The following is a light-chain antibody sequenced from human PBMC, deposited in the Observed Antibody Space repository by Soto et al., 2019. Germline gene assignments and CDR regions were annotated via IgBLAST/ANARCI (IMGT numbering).Light chain of an antibody. Sequence: EIVMTQSPATLSVSPGERVTLSCRASQSISSNLAWYQQKPGQAPRLVIYGASTRATSIPARFSGSGSGTEFTLTISSLQSEDFAVYYCQQYNDWPTRYTFGQGTRLDIK. CDR2: GAS. CDR1: QSISSN. CDR3: QQYNDWPTRYT. V-gene: IGKV3-15*01. J-gene: IGKJ2*01.